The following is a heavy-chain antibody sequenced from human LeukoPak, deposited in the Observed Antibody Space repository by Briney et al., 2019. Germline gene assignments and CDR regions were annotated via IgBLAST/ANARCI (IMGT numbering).Heavy chain of an antibody. D-gene: IGHD3-22*01. V-gene: IGHV4-34*01. CDR2: INHSGST. J-gene: IGHJ4*02. CDR1: GGSITSYY. Sequence: PSETLSLTCTVSGGSITSYYWSWIRQPPGKGLEWIGEINHSGSTNYNPSLKSRVTISVDTSKNQFSLKLSSVTAADTAVYYCARDLYDSSGYPRSLGYWGQGTLVTVSS. CDR3: ARDLYDSSGYPRSLGY.